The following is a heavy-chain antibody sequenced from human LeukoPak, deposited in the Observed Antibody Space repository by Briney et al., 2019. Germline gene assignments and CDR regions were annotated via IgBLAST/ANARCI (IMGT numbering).Heavy chain of an antibody. CDR3: ARGELRYFDWLLRGTYFDY. CDR2: INHSGST. Sequence: KPSETLSLTCAVYGGSFSGYYWSWIRQPPGTGLEWIGEINHSGSTNYNPSLKSRVTISVDTSKNQFSLKLSSVTAADTAVYYCARGELRYFDWLLRGTYFDYWGQGTLVTVSS. V-gene: IGHV4-34*01. CDR1: GGSFSGYY. D-gene: IGHD3-9*01. J-gene: IGHJ4*02.